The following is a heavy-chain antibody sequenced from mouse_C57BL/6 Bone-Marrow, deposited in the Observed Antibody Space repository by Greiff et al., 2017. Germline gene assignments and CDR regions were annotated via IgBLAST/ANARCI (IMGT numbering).Heavy chain of an antibody. CDR1: GYAFSSYW. J-gene: IGHJ3*01. D-gene: IGHD2-2*01. V-gene: IGHV1-80*01. CDR2: IYPGDGDT. CDR3: ARRGYGSSWFAY. Sequence: QVQLQQSGAELVKPGASVKISCKASGYAFSSYWMNWVKQRPGKGLEWIGQIYPGDGDTNYNGKFKGKATLTADKASSTAYMQLSSLTSEDSAVYFCARRGYGSSWFAYWGQGTLVTVSA.